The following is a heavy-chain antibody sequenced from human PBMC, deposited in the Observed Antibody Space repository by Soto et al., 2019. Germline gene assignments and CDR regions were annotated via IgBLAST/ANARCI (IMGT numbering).Heavy chain of an antibody. CDR1: GGSFSGYY. J-gene: IGHJ5*02. CDR3: ARGRAIRFLEWLSRVYNWFDP. Sequence: SLTCAVYGGSFSGYYWSWIRQPPGKGLEWIGEINHSGSTNYNPSLKSRVTISVDTSKNQFSLKLSSVTAADTAVYYCARGRAIRFLEWLSRVYNWFDPRGQGTLVTVSS. D-gene: IGHD3-3*01. CDR2: INHSGST. V-gene: IGHV4-34*01.